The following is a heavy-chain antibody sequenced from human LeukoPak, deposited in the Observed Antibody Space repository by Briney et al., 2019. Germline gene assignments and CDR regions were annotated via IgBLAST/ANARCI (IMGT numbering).Heavy chain of an antibody. V-gene: IGHV1-69*01. Sequence: GASVKVSCKASGGTFSSYAISWVRQAPGQGLEWMGGIIPIFGTANYAQKFQGRVTITADESTSTAYMELSSLRSEDTAVYYCARDLGSLRPPNDAFDTWGQGTMVTVSS. D-gene: IGHD4-17*01. CDR2: IIPIFGTA. J-gene: IGHJ3*02. CDR1: GGTFSSYA. CDR3: ARDLGSLRPPNDAFDT.